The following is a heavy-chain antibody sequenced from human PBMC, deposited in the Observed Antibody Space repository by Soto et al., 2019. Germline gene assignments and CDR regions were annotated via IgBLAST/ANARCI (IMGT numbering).Heavy chain of an antibody. CDR1: GFSFSSYC. V-gene: IGHV3-33*01. CDR3: ARDLGSGYYLDAFDI. D-gene: IGHD3-22*01. J-gene: IGHJ3*02. CDR2: MWYDGSNK. Sequence: GGSLRLSCAVSGFSFSSYCMHWVRQAPGKGLEWVAGMWYDGSNKYYADSVKGRFTISSDNCKITLYLQMKSVSAEDTAVYYRARDLGSGYYLDAFDIWGQGAMVTVSS.